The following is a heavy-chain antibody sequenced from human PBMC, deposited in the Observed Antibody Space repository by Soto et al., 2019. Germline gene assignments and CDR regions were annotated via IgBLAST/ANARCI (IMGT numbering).Heavy chain of an antibody. V-gene: IGHV3-30*03. CDR3: TRTPDH. CDR1: GFTFSSYG. CDR2: ISYDGSNK. Sequence: PGGSLRLSCAASGFTFSSYGMHWVRQAPGKGLEWVAVISYDGSNKYYADSVKGRFSISRDNSKNTLYLQMNSLRAEDTAVYYCTRTPDHWGQGTLVTVS. J-gene: IGHJ4*02.